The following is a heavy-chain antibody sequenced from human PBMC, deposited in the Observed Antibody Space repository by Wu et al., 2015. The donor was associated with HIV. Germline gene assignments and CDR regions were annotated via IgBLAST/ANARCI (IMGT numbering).Heavy chain of an antibody. CDR3: ARRAYDSSGNWFDP. D-gene: IGHD3-22*01. J-gene: IGHJ5*02. CDR2: INPNTGDT. CDR1: GYTFTGYY. Sequence: QVQLVQSGAEVKKPGASVKVSCKASGYTFTGYYMHWVRQAPGQGLEWMGWINPNTGDTKYAQKFQGRVIMTRDTSITTGYMELRRLRSDDTGVYYCARRAYDSSGNWFDPSGPGNPRSPSP. V-gene: IGHV1-2*02.